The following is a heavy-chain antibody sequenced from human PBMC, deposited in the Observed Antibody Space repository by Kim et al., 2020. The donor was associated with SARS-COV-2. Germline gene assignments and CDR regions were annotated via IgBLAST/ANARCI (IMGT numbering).Heavy chain of an antibody. V-gene: IGHV3-9*01. D-gene: IGHD1-26*01. CDR3: AKDIEWELPHDAFDI. Sequence: DSVKGRFTISRDNAKNSLYLQMNSLRAEDTALYYCAKDIEWELPHDAFDIWGQGTMVTVSS. J-gene: IGHJ3*02.